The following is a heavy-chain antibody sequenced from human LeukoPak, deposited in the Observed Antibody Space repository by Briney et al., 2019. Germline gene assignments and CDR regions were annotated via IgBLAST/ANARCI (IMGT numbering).Heavy chain of an antibody. J-gene: IGHJ6*03. Sequence: GGSLRLSCAASGFTFSSYAMHWVRQAPGKGLEWVAVISYDGSNKYYADSVKGRFTISRDNAKNSLYLQMNSLRAEDTAVYYCARGTEAGYYYYMDVWGKGTTVTVSS. CDR1: GFTFSSYA. CDR2: ISYDGSNK. D-gene: IGHD6-25*01. CDR3: ARGTEAGYYYYMDV. V-gene: IGHV3-30-3*01.